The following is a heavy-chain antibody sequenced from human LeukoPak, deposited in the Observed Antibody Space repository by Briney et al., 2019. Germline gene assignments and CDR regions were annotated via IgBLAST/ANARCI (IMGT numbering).Heavy chain of an antibody. Sequence: PGGSLRLSCAASGFIFSNYGTHWVRQAPGKGLEWVAFIRYDGSNKYYTDSVKGRFTISRDNSKNTLYLQMNSLRAEDTAVYYCARDRRYYDSSGYYDYWGQGTLVTVSS. CDR2: IRYDGSNK. CDR1: GFIFSNYG. J-gene: IGHJ4*02. D-gene: IGHD3-22*01. CDR3: ARDRRYYDSSGYYDY. V-gene: IGHV3-30*02.